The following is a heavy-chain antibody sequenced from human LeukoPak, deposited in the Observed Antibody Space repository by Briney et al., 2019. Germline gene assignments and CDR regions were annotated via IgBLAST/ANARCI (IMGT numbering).Heavy chain of an antibody. CDR2: IRYDGSNK. Sequence: GGSLRLSCAASGFTFSSYGMHWVRQAPGKGLEWVAFIRYDGSNKYYADSVKDRFTISRDNSKNTLYLQMNSLRAEDTAVYYCAITAGGLFDYWGQGTLVTVSS. J-gene: IGHJ4*02. CDR1: GFTFSSYG. CDR3: AITAGGLFDY. V-gene: IGHV3-30*02. D-gene: IGHD2-8*02.